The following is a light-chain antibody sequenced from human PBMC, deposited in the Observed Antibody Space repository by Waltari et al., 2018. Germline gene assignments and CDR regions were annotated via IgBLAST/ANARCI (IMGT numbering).Light chain of an antibody. CDR1: HGISSY. CDR2: AAS. V-gene: IGKV1-9*01. CDR3: QQLNSYPFT. J-gene: IGKJ4*01. Sequence: DIQLTQSPSFLSASVGDRVTITCRASHGISSYLAWYQQKPVKAPKLLIYAASTLQSGVPSRFSGSRSGTEFTLTISSLQPEEFATYYCQQLNSYPFTVGGGTKVEIK.